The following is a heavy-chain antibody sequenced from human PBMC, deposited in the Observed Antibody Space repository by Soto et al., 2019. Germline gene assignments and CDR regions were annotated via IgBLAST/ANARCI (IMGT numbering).Heavy chain of an antibody. V-gene: IGHV3-23*01. J-gene: IGHJ4*02. Sequence: EVHLLESGGGLVHPGESLRLSCGASGFTFSSCVMTWVRQAPGKGLEWVSCITDSGTGTYYADSVKGRFTISRDNSKNTMSLHMNNLRAEDTGVYYCAKGLINGRWYAEDWGQGTLVTVSS. CDR1: GFTFSSCV. CDR2: ITDSGTGT. CDR3: AKGLINGRWYAED. D-gene: IGHD6-13*01.